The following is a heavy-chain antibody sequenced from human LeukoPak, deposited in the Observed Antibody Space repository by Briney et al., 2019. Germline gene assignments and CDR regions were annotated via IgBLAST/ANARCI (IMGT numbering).Heavy chain of an antibody. V-gene: IGHV3-30*02. CDR1: GFTFSTYG. CDR2: IRYDGSNK. D-gene: IGHD4-17*01. CDR3: AKDPNGDYIGTFDI. Sequence: QAGGSLRLSCAASGFTFSTYGMHWVRQAPGKGLEWVAFIRYDGSNKYYADSVQGRFAISRDNSKNTLYLQMNSLRAEDTAVYFCAKDPNGDYIGTFDIWGQGTMVTVSS. J-gene: IGHJ3*02.